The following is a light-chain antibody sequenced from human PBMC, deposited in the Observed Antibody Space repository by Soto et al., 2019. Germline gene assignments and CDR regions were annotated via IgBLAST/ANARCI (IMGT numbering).Light chain of an antibody. Sequence: GDTVTITCQASQAINNRLNWYQQTPGKVPKLLIYGASNLETGVPSRFSESGSGTDFTFTISSLQPEDIATYYCQQYDNLPYTFGQGTKLEIK. V-gene: IGKV1-33*01. CDR3: QQYDNLPYT. J-gene: IGKJ2*01. CDR2: GAS. CDR1: QAINNR.